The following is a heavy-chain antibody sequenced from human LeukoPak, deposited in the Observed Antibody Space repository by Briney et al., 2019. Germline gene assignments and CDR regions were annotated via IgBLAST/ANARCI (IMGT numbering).Heavy chain of an antibody. V-gene: IGHV3-48*01. D-gene: IGHD2-2*02. J-gene: IGHJ3*02. CDR3: ARGKGDQLLYGLVQLPQCAFDI. CDR2: ISTSSNTI. Sequence: GGSLRLSCAASGFTFSSYNMNWVRQAPGKGLEWVSYISTSSNTIYYADSVKGRFTISRDNAKNSLYLQMNDLRAEDTAVYYCARGKGDQLLYGLVQLPQCAFDIWGQGTMVTVSS. CDR1: GFTFSSYN.